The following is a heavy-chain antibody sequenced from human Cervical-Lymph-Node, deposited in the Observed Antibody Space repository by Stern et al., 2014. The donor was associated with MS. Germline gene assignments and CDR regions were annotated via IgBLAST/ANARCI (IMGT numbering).Heavy chain of an antibody. CDR2: ISYDADVK. V-gene: IGHV3-30*18. CDR1: GFTFSNYG. Sequence: VQLVGSGGGVVQPGTSLRLSCAVSGFTFSNYGMHWVRQAPGKGLERVAVISYDADVKFYADSVKGRFTISRDTPKNTMYLQLNSLKVEDTAVYFCAKKSVGTTGTTTAFDYWGQGTLVTVSS. J-gene: IGHJ4*02. CDR3: AKKSVGTTGTTTAFDY. D-gene: IGHD1-1*01.